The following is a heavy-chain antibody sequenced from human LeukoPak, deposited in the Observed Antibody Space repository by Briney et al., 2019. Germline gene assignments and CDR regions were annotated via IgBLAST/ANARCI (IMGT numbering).Heavy chain of an antibody. CDR2: ISSSSYI. D-gene: IGHD3-3*01. CDR3: ARETSGYWDDAFDI. Sequence: IPGGSLRLSCAASGFTFSSYSMNWVRQAPGKGLEWVSSISSSSYIYYADSVKGRFTISRDNAKNSLYLQMNSLRAEDAAVYYCARETSGYWDDAFDIWGQETMVTVSS. V-gene: IGHV3-21*01. CDR1: GFTFSSYS. J-gene: IGHJ3*02.